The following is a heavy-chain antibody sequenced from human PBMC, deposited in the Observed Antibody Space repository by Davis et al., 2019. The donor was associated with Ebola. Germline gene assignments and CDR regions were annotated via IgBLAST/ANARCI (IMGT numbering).Heavy chain of an antibody. CDR3: AREAYYYDSTGYYYDIPELFDY. D-gene: IGHD3-22*01. V-gene: IGHV3-11*06. CDR2: ISSNSTNK. J-gene: IGHJ4*02. Sequence: GESLKISCAASGFAFSDYYMSWIRQAPGKGPEWVSYISSNSTNKKYADSVKGRFTISRDDAKNSLYLQMNSLRAEDTAVYYCAREAYYYDSTGYYYDIPELFDYWGQGTLVTVSS. CDR1: GFAFSDYY.